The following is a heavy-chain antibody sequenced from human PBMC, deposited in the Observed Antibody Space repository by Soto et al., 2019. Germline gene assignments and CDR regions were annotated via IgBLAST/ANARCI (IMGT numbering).Heavy chain of an antibody. D-gene: IGHD4-17*01. Sequence: SETLSLTCTVSGGSISSYYWSWIRQPPGKGLEWIGYIYYSGSTNYNPSLESRVTISVDTSKNQFSLKLSSVTAADTAVYYCARVGGTVTSYYGMDVWGQGTTVTVSS. CDR1: GGSISSYY. J-gene: IGHJ6*02. V-gene: IGHV4-59*01. CDR3: ARVGGTVTSYYGMDV. CDR2: IYYSGST.